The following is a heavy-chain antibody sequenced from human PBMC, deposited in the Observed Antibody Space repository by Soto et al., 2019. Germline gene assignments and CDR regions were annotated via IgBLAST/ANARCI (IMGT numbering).Heavy chain of an antibody. CDR1: GGSISSGVYY. J-gene: IGHJ3*02. D-gene: IGHD2-2*02. CDR2: IYHSGSP. Sequence: SEALSLTCTVSGGSISSGVYYWGWIRQHPGKGLEWIGYIYHSGSPYYNPSLKSRLTISVDTSKNQFSLRLSSVTAADTAVYYCARGEPSDCSSSSCYTFDIWGQGTMVT. CDR3: ARGEPSDCSSSSCYTFDI. V-gene: IGHV4-31*03.